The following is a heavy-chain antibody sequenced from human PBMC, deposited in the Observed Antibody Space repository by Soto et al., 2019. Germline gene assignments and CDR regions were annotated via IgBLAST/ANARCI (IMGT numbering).Heavy chain of an antibody. V-gene: IGHV4-4*02. D-gene: IGHD3-3*01. CDR3: AREPYYDFWSGYPGGAFDI. CDR2: IYHSGST. Sequence: QVQLQESGPGLVKPSGTLSLTCAVSSGSISSSNWWSWVRQPPGKGLEWIGEIYHSGSTNYNPSLKSRVTISVDKSKNQFSLTLSSVTAADTAVYYCAREPYYDFWSGYPGGAFDIWGQGTMVTVSS. CDR1: SGSISSSNW. J-gene: IGHJ3*02.